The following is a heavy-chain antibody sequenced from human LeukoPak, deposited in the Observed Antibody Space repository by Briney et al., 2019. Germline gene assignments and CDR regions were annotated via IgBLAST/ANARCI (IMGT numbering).Heavy chain of an antibody. CDR1: GFTFSYYN. CDR3: VGAWGGGSYSDAFDI. V-gene: IGHV3-21*06. Sequence: GGSLRLSCAASGFTFSYYNMNWVRQAPGKGLEWVSSISSSSSHIYYADSVKGRFTISRDNAKNSLYLQMSSLRVEDTAVFYCVGAWGGGSYSDAFDIWGQGTMVTVSS. D-gene: IGHD1-26*01. J-gene: IGHJ3*02. CDR2: ISSSSSHI.